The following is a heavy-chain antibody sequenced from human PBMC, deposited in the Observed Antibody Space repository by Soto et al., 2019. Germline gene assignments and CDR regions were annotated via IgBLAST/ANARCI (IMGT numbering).Heavy chain of an antibody. J-gene: IGHJ6*02. CDR2: ITSSTRTT. D-gene: IGHD3-10*01. CDR1: GFTLKSYE. V-gene: IGHV3-48*03. Sequence: DEQLVESGGGLVQSGGSLRLSCEASGFTLKSYEVNWVRQAPGKGLEWISYITSSTRTTYYADSVKGRFTISRDNARKSVHLQMNSLRVEDTDIYYCARGNTSIQGDLSHYNRLDVWGQGTTVTVSS. CDR3: ARGNTSIQGDLSHYNRLDV.